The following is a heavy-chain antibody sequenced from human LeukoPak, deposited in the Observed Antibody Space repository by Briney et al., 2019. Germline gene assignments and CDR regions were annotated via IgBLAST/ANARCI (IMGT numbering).Heavy chain of an antibody. CDR2: MNPNSGNT. Sequence: GASVKVSRKASGYTFTSYDINWVRQATGQGLEWMGWMNPNSGNTGYAQKFQGRVTMTRNTSISTAYMELSSLRSEDTAVYYCARGGNDFWSGYNWFDPWGQGTLVTVSS. CDR1: GYTFTSYD. D-gene: IGHD3-3*01. V-gene: IGHV1-8*01. CDR3: ARGGNDFWSGYNWFDP. J-gene: IGHJ5*02.